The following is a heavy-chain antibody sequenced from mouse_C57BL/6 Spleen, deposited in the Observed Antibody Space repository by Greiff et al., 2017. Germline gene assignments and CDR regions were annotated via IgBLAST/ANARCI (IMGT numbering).Heavy chain of an antibody. V-gene: IGHV5S21*01. CDR3: AREGGGPYAMDY. CDR1: GFTFSSYA. CDR2: ISSGGDYI. Sequence: EVKLMESGEGLVKPGGSLKLSCAASGFTFSSYAMSWVRQTPEKRLEWVAYISSGGDYIYYADTVKGRFTISRDNARNTLYLQMSRLKSEDTAVYYCAREGGGPYAMDYWGQGTSVTVSS. J-gene: IGHJ4*01. D-gene: IGHD3-3*01.